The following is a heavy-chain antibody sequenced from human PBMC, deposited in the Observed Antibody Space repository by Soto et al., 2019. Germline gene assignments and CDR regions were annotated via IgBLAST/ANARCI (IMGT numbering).Heavy chain of an antibody. CDR2: IISIFGTV. J-gene: IGHJ5*02. D-gene: IGHD3-10*01. CDR3: ARLVWAMVRGVRRYNWYDP. CDR1: GGTLSSYA. V-gene: IGHV1-69*06. Sequence: SVKVSCKASGGTLSSYAISWVRQDPGQGLEWMGGIISIFGTVNYAQKFQGIVTITADKSTSTAYMELSSLRSEDTAVYYGARLVWAMVRGVRRYNWYDPCGRGSLGAFSS.